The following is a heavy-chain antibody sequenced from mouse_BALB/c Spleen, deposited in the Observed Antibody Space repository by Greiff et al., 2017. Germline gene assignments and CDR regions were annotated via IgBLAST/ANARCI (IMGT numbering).Heavy chain of an antibody. V-gene: IGHV2-9*02. CDR3: ARDRDYDDGGRFAY. CDR1: GFSLTSYG. J-gene: IGHJ3*01. D-gene: IGHD2-4*01. Sequence: VKLVESGPGLVAPSQSLSITCTVSGFSLTSYGVHWVRQPPGKGLEWLGVIWAGGSTNYNSALMSRLSISKDNSKSQVFLKMNSLQTDDTAMYYCARDRDYDDGGRFAYWGQGTLVTVSA. CDR2: IWAGGST.